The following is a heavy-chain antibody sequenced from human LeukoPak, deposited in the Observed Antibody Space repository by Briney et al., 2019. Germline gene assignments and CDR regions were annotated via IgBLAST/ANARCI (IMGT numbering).Heavy chain of an antibody. D-gene: IGHD3-9*01. J-gene: IGHJ4*02. Sequence: GSLRLSCAASGFTFSNYAMHWVRQAPGKGLEWVAVISYDGSNKYYADSVKGRFTISRDNSKNTLYLQMNSLRAEDTAVYYCARSYYDVLTGYGEVDFWGQGTLVTVSS. CDR3: ARSYYDVLTGYGEVDF. CDR2: ISYDGSNK. V-gene: IGHV3-30*04. CDR1: GFTFSNYA.